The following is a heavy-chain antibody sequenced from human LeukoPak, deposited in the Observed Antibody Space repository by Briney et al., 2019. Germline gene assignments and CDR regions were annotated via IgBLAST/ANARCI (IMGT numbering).Heavy chain of an antibody. CDR2: IYPGDSDT. D-gene: IGHD6-19*01. CDR3: ARRIAVADAFDY. CDR1: GYTFTVYW. Sequence: GESLKISCKGSGYTFTVYWIGWGRPMPGKGVEWMGIIYPGDSDTRYSPSFQGQVTISADKSMDTAYLQWSSLKASDTAMYYCARRIAVADAFDYWGQGTLVTVSS. V-gene: IGHV5-51*01. J-gene: IGHJ4*02.